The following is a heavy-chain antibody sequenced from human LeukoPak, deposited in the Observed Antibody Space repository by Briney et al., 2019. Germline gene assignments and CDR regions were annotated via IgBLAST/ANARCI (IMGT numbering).Heavy chain of an antibody. V-gene: IGHV4-39*07. D-gene: IGHD6-6*01. J-gene: IGHJ4*02. CDR3: ARATSSWFDY. CDR2: IYYSGST. CDR1: GGSISSSSYY. Sequence: KPSETLSLTCTVSGGSISSSSYYWGWIRQPPGKGLEWIGSIYYSGSTYYNPSLKSRVTISVDTSKNQFSLKLSSVTAADTAVYYCARATSSWFDYWGQGTLVTVSS.